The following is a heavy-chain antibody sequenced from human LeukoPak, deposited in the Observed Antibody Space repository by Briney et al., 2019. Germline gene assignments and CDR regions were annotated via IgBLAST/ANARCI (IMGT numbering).Heavy chain of an antibody. CDR2: IYYSGST. Sequence: SETLSLTCTVSGGSISSYYWNWIRQPPGKGLEWIGHIYYSGSTNHNPSLKSRVTISVDTSKNQFSLKLSSVTAADTAVYYCARNSSELYYYDTSGYQYYHYMDVWGKGTTVTVSS. D-gene: IGHD3-22*01. J-gene: IGHJ6*03. CDR1: GGSISSYY. CDR3: ARNSSELYYYDTSGYQYYHYMDV. V-gene: IGHV4-59*01.